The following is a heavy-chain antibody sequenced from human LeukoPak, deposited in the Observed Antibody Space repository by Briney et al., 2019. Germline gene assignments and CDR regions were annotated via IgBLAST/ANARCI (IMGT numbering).Heavy chain of an antibody. CDR3: ARELGYCSSTSCYFAYYYYGMDV. J-gene: IGHJ6*02. V-gene: IGHV1-2*02. CDR1: GYTFTGYY. D-gene: IGHD2-2*01. CDR2: INPNSGGT. Sequence: ASVKVSCKASGYTFTGYYMHWVRQAPGQGLEWMGWINPNSGGTNYAQKFQGRVTMTRDTSISTAYMELSRLRSDDTAVYYCARELGYCSSTSCYFAYYYYGMDVWGQGTTVTVSS.